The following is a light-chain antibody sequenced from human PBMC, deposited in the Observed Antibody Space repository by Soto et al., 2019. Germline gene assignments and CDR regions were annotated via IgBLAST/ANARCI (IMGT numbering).Light chain of an antibody. V-gene: IGLV2-23*01. CDR3: CSYAGSSIYV. CDR2: EGS. Sequence: QSALTQPASVSGSPGQSITISCTGTSSDVGNYNLVSWCQQHPGKAPKLMIHEGSKRPSGVSNRFSGSKSGDTASLTISGLQAEDEADYYCCSYAGSSIYVFGGGTKLTVL. J-gene: IGLJ2*01. CDR1: SSDVGNYNL.